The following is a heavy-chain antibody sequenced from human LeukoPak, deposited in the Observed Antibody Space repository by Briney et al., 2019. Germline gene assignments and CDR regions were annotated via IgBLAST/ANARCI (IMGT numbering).Heavy chain of an antibody. D-gene: IGHD4-17*01. V-gene: IGHV1-24*01. CDR1: GYTLTELS. J-gene: IGHJ1*01. Sequence: ASVKVSCKVSGYTLTELSMHWVRQAPGKGLEWMGGFDPEDGETIYAQKFQGRVTMTEDTSTDTAYMELSSLRSEDTAVYYCATVSYEDDYGDYVFQHWGQGTLVTVS. CDR3: ATVSYEDDYGDYVFQH. CDR2: FDPEDGET.